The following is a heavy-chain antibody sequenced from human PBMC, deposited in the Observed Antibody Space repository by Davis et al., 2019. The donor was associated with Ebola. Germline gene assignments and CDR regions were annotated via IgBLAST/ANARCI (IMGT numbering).Heavy chain of an antibody. D-gene: IGHD6-13*01. J-gene: IGHJ6*02. CDR2: MNPNSGNT. V-gene: IGHV1-8*01. Sequence: ASVKVSCKASGYTFTSYDINWVRQATGQGLEWMGWMNPNSGNTGYAQKFQGRVTMTRNTSISTAYMELSSLRSEDTALYFCARGPMPSWYADYYKYGMDVWGQGTTVTASS. CDR1: GYTFTSYD. CDR3: ARGPMPSWYADYYKYGMDV.